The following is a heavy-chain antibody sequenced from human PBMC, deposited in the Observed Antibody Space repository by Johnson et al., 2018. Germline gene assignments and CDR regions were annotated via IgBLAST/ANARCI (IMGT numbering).Heavy chain of an antibody. CDR1: GFTFSSYW. J-gene: IGHJ3*02. D-gene: IGHD4-11*01. CDR2: INSDGSST. Sequence: VQLQESGGGLVQPGGSLRLSCAASGFTFSSYWMHWVRQAPGKGLVWVSRINSDGSSTSYAASVTGRFTISRDNAKNTQYLQMNSLRAEDTAVYYCARPHYTFHPAEACDIWGQGTMVTVSS. V-gene: IGHV3-74*01. CDR3: ARPHYTFHPAEACDI.